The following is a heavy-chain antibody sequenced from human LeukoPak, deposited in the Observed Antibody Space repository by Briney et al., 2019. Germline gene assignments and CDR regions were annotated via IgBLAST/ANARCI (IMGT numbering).Heavy chain of an antibody. CDR3: ATLRFLAKEYYYYMDV. J-gene: IGHJ6*03. D-gene: IGHD3-3*01. Sequence: GASVKVSCKASGGTFSSYAISWVRQAPGQGLEWMGGIIPIFGTANYAQKFQGRVTITADESTSTAYMELSSLRSEDTAVYYCATLRFLAKEYYYYMDVWGKGTTVTVSS. V-gene: IGHV1-69*13. CDR2: IIPIFGTA. CDR1: GGTFSSYA.